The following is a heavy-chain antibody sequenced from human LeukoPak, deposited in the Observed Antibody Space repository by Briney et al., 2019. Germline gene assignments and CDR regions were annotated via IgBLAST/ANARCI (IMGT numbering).Heavy chain of an antibody. CDR3: ARDLAAYYDFWGDLVPYYYMDV. D-gene: IGHD3-3*01. J-gene: IGHJ6*03. Sequence: KPGGSLRLSCAASGFTFDDYAMHWVRQAPGKGLEWVSGISWNSGSIGYADSVKGRFTISRDNAKNSLYLQMNSLRAEDTALYYCARDLAAYYDFWGDLVPYYYMDVWGKGTTVTVSS. CDR2: ISWNSGSI. V-gene: IGHV3-9*01. CDR1: GFTFDDYA.